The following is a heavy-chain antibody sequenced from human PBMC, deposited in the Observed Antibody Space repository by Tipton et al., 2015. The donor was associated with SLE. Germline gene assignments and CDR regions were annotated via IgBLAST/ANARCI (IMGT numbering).Heavy chain of an antibody. D-gene: IGHD1-26*01. Sequence: SLRLSCAASGFTFSSYSMNWVRQAPGKGLEWVSYISSSSSTIYYADSVKGRFTISRDNAKNSLYLQMNSLRAEDTAVYYCARGGWTRAFDYWGQGTLVTVSS. J-gene: IGHJ4*02. V-gene: IGHV3-48*01. CDR1: GFTFSSYS. CDR3: ARGGWTRAFDY. CDR2: ISSSSSTI.